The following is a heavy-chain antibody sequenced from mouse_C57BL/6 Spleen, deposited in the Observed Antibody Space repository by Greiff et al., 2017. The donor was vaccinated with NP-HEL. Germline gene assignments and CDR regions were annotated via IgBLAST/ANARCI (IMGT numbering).Heavy chain of an antibody. CDR3: ARGSPYYFDY. CDR2: IYPGSGNT. Sequence: VQGVESGPELVKPGASVKISCKASGYSFTSYYIHWVKQRPGQGLEWIGWIYPGSGNTKYNEKFKGKATLTADTSSSTAYMQLSSLTSEDSAVYYCARGSPYYFDYWGQGTTLTVSS. V-gene: IGHV1-66*01. J-gene: IGHJ2*01. CDR1: GYSFTSYY.